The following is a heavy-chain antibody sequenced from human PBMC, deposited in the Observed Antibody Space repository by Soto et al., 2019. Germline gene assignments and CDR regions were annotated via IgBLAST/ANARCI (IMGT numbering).Heavy chain of an antibody. V-gene: IGHV1-18*01. D-gene: IGHD1-1*01. J-gene: IGHJ4*02. CDR2: ISAHNGNT. Sequence: QVHLVQSGAEVKKPGASVKVSCKGSGYAFTTYGITWVRQAPGQGLEWMGWISAHNGNTNYAQKLQGRVTVTRDTSTSTAYMELRSLRSDDTAVYYCARGRYGDFWGQGALVTVSS. CDR3: ARGRYGDF. CDR1: GYAFTTYG.